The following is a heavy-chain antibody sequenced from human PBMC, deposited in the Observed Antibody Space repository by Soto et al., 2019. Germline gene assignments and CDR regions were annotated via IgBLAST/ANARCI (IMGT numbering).Heavy chain of an antibody. J-gene: IGHJ6*02. CDR2: IYSTGST. V-gene: IGHV4-31*04. D-gene: IGHD3-3*01. CDR3: AGITTFGVVNYGLDV. CDR1: GVSVSGGVSY. Sequence: QVRLQESGPGLVQPSQTLSLTCTVSGVSVSGGVSYWGWFRQHSGKGLEWMGYIYSTGSTYYNPSLQSRVSSSSDTSQNQFTLRLLSVTAADTAVYYCAGITTFGVVNYGLDVWGQGTKVTVSS.